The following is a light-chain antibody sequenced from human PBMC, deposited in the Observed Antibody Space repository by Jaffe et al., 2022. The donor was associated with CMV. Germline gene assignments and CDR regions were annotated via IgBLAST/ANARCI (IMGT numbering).Light chain of an antibody. CDR3: AAWDDSLNAWV. CDR1: NSNIGKNT. J-gene: IGLJ3*02. CDR2: AND. Sequence: QSVLTQTPSASETPGQRVTISCSGSNSNIGKNTANWYQQFPGAAPKLLVYANDQRPSGVPDRFSGSKSGTSASLAISGLQSEDEAEYYCAAWDDSLNAWVFGGGTRLTVL. V-gene: IGLV1-44*01.